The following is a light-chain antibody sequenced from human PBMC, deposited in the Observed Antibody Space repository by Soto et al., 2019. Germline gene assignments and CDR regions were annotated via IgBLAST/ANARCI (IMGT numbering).Light chain of an antibody. V-gene: IGLV3-21*02. CDR3: QVWDNINDHYV. CDR2: DNS. J-gene: IGLJ1*01. Sequence: SYELTQPPSVSVAPGQTATIPCGGNNIGSKTVHWYQQKPGQAPVLVVSDNSDRPSGIPERFSGSKSENTATLTIIRVEAGDEAGYYCQVWDNINDHYVFGAGTKVTVL. CDR1: NIGSKT.